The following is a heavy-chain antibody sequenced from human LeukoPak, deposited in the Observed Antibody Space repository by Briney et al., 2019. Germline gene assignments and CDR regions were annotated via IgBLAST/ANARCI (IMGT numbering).Heavy chain of an antibody. D-gene: IGHD3-22*01. CDR1: GYTFTGYY. CDR2: INPNSGGT. CDR3: ATERLDSSGYYVLNY. Sequence: ASVKVSCKASGYTFTGYYMHWVRQAPGQGLEWMGWINPNSGGTNYAQKFQGRVTMTWDTSISTAYMELSRLRSGDTAVYYCATERLDSSGYYVLNYWGQGTLVTVSS. V-gene: IGHV1-2*02. J-gene: IGHJ4*02.